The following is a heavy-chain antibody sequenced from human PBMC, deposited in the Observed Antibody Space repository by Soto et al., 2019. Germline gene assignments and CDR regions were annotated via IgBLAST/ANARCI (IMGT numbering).Heavy chain of an antibody. D-gene: IGHD3-10*01. V-gene: IGHV3-23*01. Sequence: PGGYLRLSCAASGSTFSSSAMTWVRQAPGKGLEWVSAISGSGSVTYYRSSVRGRFTISRDNSRNTLYLQMNNLRAEDTAVYYCVINSCGRQGKILSFRGQG. CDR1: GSTFSSSA. CDR2: ISGSGSVT. CDR3: VINSCGRQGKILSF. J-gene: IGHJ3*01.